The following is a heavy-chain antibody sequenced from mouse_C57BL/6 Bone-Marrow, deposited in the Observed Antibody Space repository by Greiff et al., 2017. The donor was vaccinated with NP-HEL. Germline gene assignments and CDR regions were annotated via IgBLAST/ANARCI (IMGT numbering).Heavy chain of an antibody. J-gene: IGHJ4*01. V-gene: IGHV1-76*01. D-gene: IGHD2-5*01. Sequence: QVHVKQSGAELVRPGASVKLSCKASGYTFTDYYINWVKQRPGQGLEWIARIYPGSGNTYYNEKFKGKATLTAEKSSSTAYMQLSSLTSEDSAVYFCATPYYSNYEGAMDYWGQGTSVTVSS. CDR1: GYTFTDYY. CDR2: IYPGSGNT. CDR3: ATPYYSNYEGAMDY.